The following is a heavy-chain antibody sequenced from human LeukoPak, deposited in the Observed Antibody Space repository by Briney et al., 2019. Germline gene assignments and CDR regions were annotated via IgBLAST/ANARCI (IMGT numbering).Heavy chain of an antibody. CDR1: GYNFISYY. J-gene: IGHJ6*02. Sequence: ASVKVSCKASGYNFISYYMHWVRQAPGQGLEWMGIINPSGGSTSYAQKFQDRVTMTRDTSTSTVYMELSSLKSEDTAVYYCAREDVVLVDAVRYYYYGMDVWGQGTTVTVSS. CDR3: AREDVVLVDAVRYYYYGMDV. D-gene: IGHD2-8*01. V-gene: IGHV1-46*01. CDR2: INPSGGST.